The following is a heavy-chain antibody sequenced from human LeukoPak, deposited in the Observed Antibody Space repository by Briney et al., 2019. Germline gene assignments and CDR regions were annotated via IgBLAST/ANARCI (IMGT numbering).Heavy chain of an antibody. V-gene: IGHV3-30*03. Sequence: GGSLRLSCAASGFSFSSFGMHWVRQAPGKGLEWVAVISYDGSNKFYADSVKGRFTISRDNTKNTLYLQMNSLRAEDTAVYYCARAMNDYGDYVTPFDYWGQGTLVTVPS. J-gene: IGHJ4*02. CDR2: ISYDGSNK. CDR3: ARAMNDYGDYVTPFDY. D-gene: IGHD4-17*01. CDR1: GFSFSSFG.